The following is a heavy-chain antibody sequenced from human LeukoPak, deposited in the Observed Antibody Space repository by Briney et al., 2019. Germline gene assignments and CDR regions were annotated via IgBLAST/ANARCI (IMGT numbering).Heavy chain of an antibody. D-gene: IGHD2-15*01. CDR1: GFTFSNAR. CDR2: IKSKTDGGTT. CDR3: TTDSGVVAADAFDI. J-gene: IGHJ3*02. V-gene: IGHV3-15*01. Sequence: PGGSLRLSCAASGFTFSNARMSWVRQAPGKGLEWVGRIKSKTDGGTTDYAALVKGRFTISRDDSKNTLYLQMNSLKTEDTAVYYCTTDSGVVAADAFDIWGQGTMVTVSS.